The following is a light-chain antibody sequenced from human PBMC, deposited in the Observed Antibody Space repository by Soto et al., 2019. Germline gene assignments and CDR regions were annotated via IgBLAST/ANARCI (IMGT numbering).Light chain of an antibody. CDR3: QQYNSYSWT. Sequence: DIQMTQSPSTLSASVGDRVTITCRASQSITIWLAWYQQKPGKAPKLLIFDASSLESGVPSRFSGSGSGTEFTLTISSLQAYDFATYYCQQYNSYSWTFGQGTEVEIK. V-gene: IGKV1-5*01. J-gene: IGKJ1*01. CDR2: DAS. CDR1: QSITIW.